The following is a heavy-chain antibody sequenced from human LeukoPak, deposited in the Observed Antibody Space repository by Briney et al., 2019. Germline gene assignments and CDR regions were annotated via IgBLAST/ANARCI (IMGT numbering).Heavy chain of an antibody. V-gene: IGHV4-61*02. D-gene: IGHD1-1*01. CDR1: GGSISSGSYY. Sequence: ASETLSLTCTVSGGSISSGSYYWSWIRQPAGKGLEWIGRIYTSGSTNYNPSLKSRVTISVDTSKNQFSLKLSSVTAADTAVYYCARTLPGRRGQGYYFDYWGQGTLVTVSS. J-gene: IGHJ4*02. CDR3: ARTLPGRRGQGYYFDY. CDR2: IYTSGST.